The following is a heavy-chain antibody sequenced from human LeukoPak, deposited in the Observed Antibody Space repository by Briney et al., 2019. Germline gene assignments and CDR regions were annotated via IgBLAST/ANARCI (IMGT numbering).Heavy chain of an antibody. CDR3: AGNYYGSGSYYSEDRY. D-gene: IGHD3-10*01. Sequence: PSQTLSLTCTVSGGSITNGGYYWSWIRQPAGKGLEWIGRIYTSGSTNYNPSLKSRVTISVDTSKNQFSLKLSSVTAADTAVYYCAGNYYGSGSYYSEDRYWGQGTLVTVSS. J-gene: IGHJ4*02. CDR1: GGSITNGGYY. CDR2: IYTSGST. V-gene: IGHV4-61*02.